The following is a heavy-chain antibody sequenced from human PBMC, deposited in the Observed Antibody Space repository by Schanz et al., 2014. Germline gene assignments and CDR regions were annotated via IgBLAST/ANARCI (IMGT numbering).Heavy chain of an antibody. V-gene: IGHV3-21*04. J-gene: IGHJ5*02. CDR1: RFTFSSYS. Sequence: EVQLVESGGGLVKPGGSLRLSCEASRFTFSSYSFNWVRQAPGKGLEWVSSITASGDYMHYADSVKGRFTISRDNSKNTVYLHMNSLRDEDTAVYYCAKDMNREATAPESWGQGTLVVVSS. CDR3: AKDMNREATAPES. D-gene: IGHD5-12*01. CDR2: ITASGDYM.